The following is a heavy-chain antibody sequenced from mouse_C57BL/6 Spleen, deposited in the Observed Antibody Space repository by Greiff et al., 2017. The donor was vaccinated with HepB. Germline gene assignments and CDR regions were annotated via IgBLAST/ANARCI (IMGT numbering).Heavy chain of an antibody. J-gene: IGHJ2*01. Sequence: ESGGDLVKPGGSLKLSCAASGFTFSSYGMSWVRQTPDKRLEWVATISSGGSYTYYPDSVKGRFTISRDNAKNTLYLQMSSLKSEDTGMYYCARQFTTVKEAYFDYWGQGTTLTVSS. CDR1: GFTFSSYG. D-gene: IGHD1-1*01. V-gene: IGHV5-6*01. CDR3: ARQFTTVKEAYFDY. CDR2: ISSGGSYT.